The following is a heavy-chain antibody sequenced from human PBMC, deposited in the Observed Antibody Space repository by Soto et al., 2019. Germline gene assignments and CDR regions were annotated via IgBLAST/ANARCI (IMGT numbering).Heavy chain of an antibody. V-gene: IGHV6-1*01. CDR3: VRDRCSSSGWFDP. CDR2: TYYRSRFFS. CDR1: GDSVSSYSAA. Sequence: SQTLSLTCAISGDSVSSYSAAWNWIRQSPSGGLEWLGRTYYRSRFFSDYAESVKSRIIINPDPSKNQFSLQLKSVTPEDTAVYYCVRDRCSSSGWFDPWGQGTPVTVSS. J-gene: IGHJ5*02. D-gene: IGHD2-2*01.